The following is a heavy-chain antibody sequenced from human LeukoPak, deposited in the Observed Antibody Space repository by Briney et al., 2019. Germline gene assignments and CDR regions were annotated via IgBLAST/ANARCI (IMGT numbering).Heavy chain of an antibody. D-gene: IGHD3-10*01. J-gene: IGHJ4*02. V-gene: IGHV3-23*01. CDR1: GFTFSSYA. CDR3: ARDRGRLLWFGERTFDYFDY. Sequence: GGSLRLSCAASGFTFSSYAMSWVRQAPGKGLEWVSAISGSGGSTYYADSVKGRFTISRDNSKNTLYLQMNSLRAEDTAVYYCARDRGRLLWFGERTFDYFDYWGQGTLVTVSS. CDR2: ISGSGGST.